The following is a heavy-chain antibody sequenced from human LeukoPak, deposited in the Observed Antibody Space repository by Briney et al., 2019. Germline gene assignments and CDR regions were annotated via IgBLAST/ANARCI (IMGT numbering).Heavy chain of an antibody. CDR1: GFIFNSFW. J-gene: IGHJ3*01. D-gene: IGHD3-10*01. CDR3: ARDFPGIGRGTFDF. V-gene: IGHV3-7*03. CDR2: INQDGSDM. Sequence: PGGSLRLSCAASGFIFNSFWMNWVRLTPGKGLEWVAKINQDGSDMYYVDSVKGRFFVSRDNTRNLVYSQMNSLRVDDTAVYYCARDFPGIGRGTFDFWGQGTIITVSS.